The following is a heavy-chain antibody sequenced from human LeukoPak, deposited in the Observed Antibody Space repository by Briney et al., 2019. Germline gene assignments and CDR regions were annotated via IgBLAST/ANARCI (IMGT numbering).Heavy chain of an antibody. CDR1: GYSISSGYY. V-gene: IGHV4-38-2*02. D-gene: IGHD5-18*01. CDR2: IYHSGST. J-gene: IGHJ4*02. CDR3: ARELWPDY. Sequence: PSETLSLTCTVSGYSISSGYYWGWIRQPPGKGLEWIGSIYHSGSTYYNPSLKSRVTISVDTSKNQFSLKLSSVTAADTAVYYCARELWPDYWGQGTLVTVSS.